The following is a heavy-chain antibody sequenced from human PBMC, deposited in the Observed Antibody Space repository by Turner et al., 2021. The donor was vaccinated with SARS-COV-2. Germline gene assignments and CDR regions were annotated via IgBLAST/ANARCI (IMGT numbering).Heavy chain of an antibody. CDR2: IIHSGSA. Sequence: QVQLQQWGAGLLKPSESLSLTCAVNGGSFSGYYWSWIRQPPGKGLEWIGEIIHSGSANYSPSLKSRATISVDTSKNQFSLKLSSVTAADTAVYYCARSGWSLWYFDYWGQGTLVTVSS. D-gene: IGHD6-19*01. J-gene: IGHJ4*02. V-gene: IGHV4-34*12. CDR3: ARSGWSLWYFDY. CDR1: GGSFSGYY.